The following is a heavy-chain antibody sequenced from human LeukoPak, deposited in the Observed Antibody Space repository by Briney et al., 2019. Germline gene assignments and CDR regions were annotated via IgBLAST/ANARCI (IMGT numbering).Heavy chain of an antibody. CDR2: INHSGST. J-gene: IGHJ6*02. V-gene: IGHV4-34*01. Sequence: SETLSPTCAVYGGSFSGYYWSWIRQPPGKGLEWIGEINHSGSTNYNPSLKSRVTISVDTSKNQFSLKLSSVTAADTAVYYCARGHIAVALTLVYYYYGMDVWGQGTTVTVSS. CDR1: GGSFSGYY. D-gene: IGHD6-19*01. CDR3: ARGHIAVALTLVYYYYGMDV.